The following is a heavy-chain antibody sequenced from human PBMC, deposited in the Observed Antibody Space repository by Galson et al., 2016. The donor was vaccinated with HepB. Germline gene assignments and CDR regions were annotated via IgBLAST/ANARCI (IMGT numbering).Heavy chain of an antibody. V-gene: IGHV3-30-3*01. CDR2: ISKAGSNT. CDR1: GLTFTTYP. D-gene: IGHD1/OR15-1a*01. CDR3: AREGWEQSSSSWAYFDY. Sequence: SLRLSCAASGLTFTTYPMHWVRQAPGKGLEWVAVISKAGSNTDYADSVRGRFTISRDNSENTLYLQMNSLRAEDTAIYYCAREGWEQSSSSWAYFDYWGQGTLVTVSS. J-gene: IGHJ4*02.